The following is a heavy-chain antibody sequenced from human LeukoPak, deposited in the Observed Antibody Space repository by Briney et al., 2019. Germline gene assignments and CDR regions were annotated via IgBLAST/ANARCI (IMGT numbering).Heavy chain of an antibody. J-gene: IGHJ5*02. D-gene: IGHD2-15*01. CDR2: IYHSGST. CDR3: ARGYCSGGSCYSWFDP. V-gene: IGHV4-30-2*01. Sequence: PSETLSLTCAVSGGSISSGGYSWSWIRQPPGKGLEWIGYIYHSGSTYYNPSLKSRVTISVDTSKNQFSLKLGSVTAADTAVYYCARGYCSGGSCYSWFDPWGQGTLVTVSS. CDR1: GGSISSGGYS.